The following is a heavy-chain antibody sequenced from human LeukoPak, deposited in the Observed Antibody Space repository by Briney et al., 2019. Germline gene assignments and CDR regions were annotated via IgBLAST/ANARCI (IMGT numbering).Heavy chain of an antibody. D-gene: IGHD3-10*01. CDR3: AKSMVRGVSRDY. CDR1: GFTFSDYY. J-gene: IGHJ4*02. CDR2: ISSSSSYT. V-gene: IGHV3-11*03. Sequence: GGSLRLSCAASGFTFSDYYMSWIRQAPGKGLEWVSYISSSSSYTNYADSVKGRFTISRDNAKNTLYLQMNSLRAEDTAVYYCAKSMVRGVSRDYWGQGTLVTVSS.